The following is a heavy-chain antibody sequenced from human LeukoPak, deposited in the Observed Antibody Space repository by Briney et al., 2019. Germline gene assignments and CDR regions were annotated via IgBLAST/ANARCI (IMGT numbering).Heavy chain of an antibody. V-gene: IGHV3-7*01. Sequence: GGSLRLSCAASGFTSSNYWMSWVRQAPGKGLEWVANINQDGSEKYYMDSVKGRFTISRDNAKNSLYLQMNSLRAEDTAVYYCAREGRSAFDYWGQGTLVTVSS. CDR2: INQDGSEK. J-gene: IGHJ4*02. CDR1: GFTSSNYW. CDR3: AREGRSAFDY.